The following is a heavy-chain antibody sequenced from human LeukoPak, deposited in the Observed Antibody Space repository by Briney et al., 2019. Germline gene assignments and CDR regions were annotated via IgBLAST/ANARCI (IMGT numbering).Heavy chain of an antibody. CDR2: ISSSSSYI. V-gene: IGHV3-21*01. D-gene: IGHD4-17*01. CDR1: GFTFSSYS. CDR3: ARDFTVTPDY. Sequence: PGGSLRLSCAASGFTFSSYSMNWVRQAPGKGLEWVSSISSSSSYIYYADSGKGRFTISRDNAKNSLYLQMNSLRAEDTAVYYCARDFTVTPDYWGQGTLVTVSS. J-gene: IGHJ4*02.